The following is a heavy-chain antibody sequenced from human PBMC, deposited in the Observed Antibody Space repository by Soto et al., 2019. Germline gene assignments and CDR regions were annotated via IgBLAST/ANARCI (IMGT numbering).Heavy chain of an antibody. CDR2: ISDRSHII. Sequence: EVQLVESGGGLIQPGGSLRLSCEAFGFTFNYFGMNWVRQSPGKGLEWISFISDRSHIIHYPDSLKGRLTISRDNAKNSVYLQMSSLTDEDTAVYYCARTGDTMTNNWFEYWGQGTLVTVSS. D-gene: IGHD2-21*02. CDR3: ARTGDTMTNNWFEY. V-gene: IGHV3-48*02. J-gene: IGHJ5*01. CDR1: GFTFNYFG.